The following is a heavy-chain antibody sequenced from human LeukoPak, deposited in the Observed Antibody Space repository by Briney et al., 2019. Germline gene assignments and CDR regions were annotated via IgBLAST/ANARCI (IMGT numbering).Heavy chain of an antibody. Sequence: GRSLRLSCAASRFTFRSYGMHWVSQAPGKGREWEAVISYDGSVTYYADFVKGRFTISRDNTKNTLYLKMNSLRAEDTAVYYCAKDLYYYGSGSYFFDYWGQGALVSVSS. CDR2: ISYDGSVT. J-gene: IGHJ4*02. V-gene: IGHV3-30*18. D-gene: IGHD3-10*01. CDR1: RFTFRSYG. CDR3: AKDLYYYGSGSYFFDY.